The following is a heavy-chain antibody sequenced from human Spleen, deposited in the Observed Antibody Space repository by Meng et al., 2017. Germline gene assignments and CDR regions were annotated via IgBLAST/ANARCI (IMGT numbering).Heavy chain of an antibody. V-gene: IGHV4-31*03. CDR1: GGSISRSNHY. J-gene: IGHJ4*02. CDR3: ARDGKVRGVYDY. CDR2: IFYSGST. Sequence: QVQLQESGPGLVKPSGTLSITCSVSGGSISRSNHYWTWIRQLPGKGLEWIGNIFYSGSTNSNPSLRSRITMSLDTSKNQFSLKLTSVTAADTAVYYCARDGKVRGVYDYWGQGTLVTVSS. D-gene: IGHD3-10*01.